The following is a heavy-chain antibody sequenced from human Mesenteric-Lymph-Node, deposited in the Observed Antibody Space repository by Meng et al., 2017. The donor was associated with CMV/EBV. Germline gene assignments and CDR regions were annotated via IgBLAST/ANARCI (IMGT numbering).Heavy chain of an antibody. CDR1: GFTFSSSW. D-gene: IGHD6-13*01. CDR2: FNSDGTST. Sequence: SGFTFSSSWMHWVRQAPGEGLVWVSRFNSDGTSTTYADSVKGRFTISRDNAKNTLYLQMNSLRAEDTAVYYCARVDSSSWDDYFDLWGRGTLVTVSS. V-gene: IGHV3-74*01. CDR3: ARVDSSSWDDYFDL. J-gene: IGHJ2*01.